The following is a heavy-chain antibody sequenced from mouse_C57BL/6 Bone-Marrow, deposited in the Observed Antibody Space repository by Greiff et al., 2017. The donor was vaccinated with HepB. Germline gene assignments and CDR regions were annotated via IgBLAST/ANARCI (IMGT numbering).Heavy chain of an antibody. V-gene: IGHV14-4*01. CDR3: TTPFTTVVGDYAMDY. J-gene: IGHJ4*01. D-gene: IGHD1-1*01. CDR1: GFNIKDDY. CDR2: IDPENGDT. Sequence: EVHLVESGAELVRPGASVKLSCTASGFNIKDDYMHWVKQRPEQGLEWIGWIDPENGDTEYASKFQGKATITADTSSNTAYLQLSSLTSEDTAVYYCTTPFTTVVGDYAMDYWGQGTSVTVSS.